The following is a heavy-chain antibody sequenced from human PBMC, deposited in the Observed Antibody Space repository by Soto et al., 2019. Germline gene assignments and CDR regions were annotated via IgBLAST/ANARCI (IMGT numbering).Heavy chain of an antibody. J-gene: IGHJ3*02. CDR3: ARVSGGYAFDI. Sequence: QVQLQESGPGLVKPSQTLSLTCTVSGGSISSGGYYWSWIRQHPGKGLEWIGYIYYSGSTYYNPSLMRRVTTSVDTSKNQLSLKLSSVTAADTAVYYCARVSGGYAFDIWGQGTMVTVSS. CDR1: GGSISSGGYY. CDR2: IYYSGST. V-gene: IGHV4-31*03. D-gene: IGHD3-16*01.